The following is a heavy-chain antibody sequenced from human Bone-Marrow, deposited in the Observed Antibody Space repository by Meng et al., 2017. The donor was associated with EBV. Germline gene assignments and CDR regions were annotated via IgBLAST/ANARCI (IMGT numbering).Heavy chain of an antibody. CDR1: GYTFISYY. D-gene: IGHD6-19*01. J-gene: IGHJ4*02. CDR2: INPNNGDT. V-gene: IGHV1-2*02. Sequence: QVQVGQSGAEVKKPGASVNVSCKASGYTFISYYIHWVRQAPGQGLEWMGWINPNNGDTKFAQKFQGRVTLTRDTSIRTAYMDLNRLGSDDTAVYYCARVSAGGIAVAGPAGGFDYWGQGTLVTVSS. CDR3: ARVSAGGIAVAGPAGGFDY.